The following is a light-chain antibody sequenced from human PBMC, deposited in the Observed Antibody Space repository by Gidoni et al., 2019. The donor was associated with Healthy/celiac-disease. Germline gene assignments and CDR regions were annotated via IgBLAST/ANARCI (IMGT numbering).Light chain of an antibody. V-gene: IGKV1-39*01. Sequence: DIQMTQSPSSRSASVGDRVTITCRASQSISSYLNWYQQKPVKAPKLLIYASCSLQSGVPSRCCGSGSWTDFTLTISSLQPEDFATYYCQQSYSTPGGTFGQGTKVEIK. CDR3: QQSYSTPGGT. CDR1: QSISSY. CDR2: ASC. J-gene: IGKJ1*01.